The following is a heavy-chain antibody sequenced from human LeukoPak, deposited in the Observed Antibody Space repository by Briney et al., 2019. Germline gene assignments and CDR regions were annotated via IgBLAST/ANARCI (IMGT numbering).Heavy chain of an antibody. CDR1: GFTFSSYG. J-gene: IGHJ6*03. CDR2: IGFDGSNK. Sequence: GGSLRLSCAASGFTFSSYGMHWVRQAPGKGLEWVAFIGFDGSNKNYVDSVKGRFTISRDNSKNTLYLQMNSLRAEDTAVYYCARTDIVLMVYASYYMDVWGKGTTVTVSS. V-gene: IGHV3-30*02. D-gene: IGHD2-8*01. CDR3: ARTDIVLMVYASYYMDV.